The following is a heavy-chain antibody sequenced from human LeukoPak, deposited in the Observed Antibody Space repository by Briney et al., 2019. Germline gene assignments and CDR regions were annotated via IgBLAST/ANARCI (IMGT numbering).Heavy chain of an antibody. D-gene: IGHD6-13*01. CDR1: GFTFSSYA. J-gene: IGHJ3*02. V-gene: IGHV3-23*01. CDR2: MSGSGGST. CDR3: AYRELYSSSWMGAFDI. Sequence: GGSLRLSCAASGFTFSSYAMSSVRQAPGKGLECGSAMSGSGGSTYYAGSVKGRFTISRDNSKNTLYLQMNSLRAEDTAVYYCAYRELYSSSWMGAFDIWGQGTMVTVSS.